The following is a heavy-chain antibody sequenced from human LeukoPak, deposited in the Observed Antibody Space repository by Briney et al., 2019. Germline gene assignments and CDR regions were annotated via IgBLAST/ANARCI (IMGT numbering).Heavy chain of an antibody. J-gene: IGHJ4*02. V-gene: IGHV3-48*04. CDR3: ARDPAAVYGDYEYYFDY. Sequence: TGGSLRLSCAASGFTFSSYSMNWVRQAPGKGREWVSYISNSSSTIYYADSVKGRFTISRDNAKNSLYLQMNSLRAEDTAVYYCARDPAAVYGDYEYYFDYWGRGTLVTVSS. CDR1: GFTFSSYS. CDR2: ISNSSSTI. D-gene: IGHD4-17*01.